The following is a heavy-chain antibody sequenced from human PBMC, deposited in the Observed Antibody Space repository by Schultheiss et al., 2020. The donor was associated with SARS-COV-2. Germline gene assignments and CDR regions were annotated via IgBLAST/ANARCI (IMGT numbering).Heavy chain of an antibody. CDR1: GFTFSGSA. CDR3: AKNAMSGRGYYFDY. CDR2: IRSKANSYAT. Sequence: GGSLRLSCAASGFTFSGSAMHWVRQASGKGLEWVGRIRSKANSYATAYAASVKGRFTISRDDSKNTAYLQMNSLRAEDTAVYYCAKNAMSGRGYYFDYWGQGTLVTVSS. J-gene: IGHJ4*02. V-gene: IGHV3-73*01. D-gene: IGHD1-26*01.